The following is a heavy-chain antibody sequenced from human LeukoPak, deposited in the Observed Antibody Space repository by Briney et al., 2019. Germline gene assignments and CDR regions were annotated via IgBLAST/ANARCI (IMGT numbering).Heavy chain of an antibody. CDR2: INPSGGST. V-gene: IGHV1-46*01. Sequence: ASVKVSCKASGYTFTSYGISWVRQAPGQGLEWMGIINPSGGSTSYAQKFQGRVTMTRDMSTSTVYMELSSLRSEDTAVYYCARVEDYYYYMDVWGKGTTVTISS. J-gene: IGHJ6*03. CDR1: GYTFTSYG. CDR3: ARVEDYYYYMDV.